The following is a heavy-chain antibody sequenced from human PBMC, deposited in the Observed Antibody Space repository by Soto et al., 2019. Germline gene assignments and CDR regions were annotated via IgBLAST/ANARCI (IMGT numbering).Heavy chain of an antibody. CDR2: IHTAKGNT. V-gene: IGHV1-3*04. D-gene: IGHD1-7*01. Sequence: SVNVACKSSVCTLTNNVIHWLRQAPGQTLEWMGWIHTAKGNTKYSQKFEARVTLTRDTAASTAYMELNSLRSDETAVYYCARDPIWTYTWNYARLNFLDPWGQGTLVTVSS. CDR1: VCTLTNNV. CDR3: ARDPIWTYTWNYARLNFLDP. J-gene: IGHJ5*02.